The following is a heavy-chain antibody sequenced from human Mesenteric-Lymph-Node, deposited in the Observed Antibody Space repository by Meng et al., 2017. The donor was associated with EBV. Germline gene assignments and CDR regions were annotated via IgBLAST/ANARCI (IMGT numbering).Heavy chain of an antibody. CDR1: GYTSNKYV. Sequence: QPVQYRFDLKKSGAAVQVSCKASGYTSNKYVRNWVPQAPGQGLEWMGWIKGGNGDTKYSQNFQGRLTITRDTPASTAYMELSSLRSEDTAVYYCSRVGYYYDTSGSSPSDTWGQGTLVTVSS. V-gene: IGHV1-3*01. CDR3: SRVGYYYDTSGSSPSDT. J-gene: IGHJ5*02. D-gene: IGHD3-22*01. CDR2: IKGGNGDT.